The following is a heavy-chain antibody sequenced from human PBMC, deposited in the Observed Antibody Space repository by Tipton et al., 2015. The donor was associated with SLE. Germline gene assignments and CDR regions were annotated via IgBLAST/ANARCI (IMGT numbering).Heavy chain of an antibody. J-gene: IGHJ2*01. D-gene: IGHD4-11*01. CDR1: GFAFSNYA. CDR2: ISGNGDRT. CDR3: ARDHRYSVPLYFDL. Sequence: SLRLSCAASGFAFSNYAMTWVRQAPGKGLEWVSAISGNGDRTYYLDSVKGRFTISRDESKNTLYLQMSSLRAEDTAVYYCARDHRYSVPLYFDLWGRGTLVTVSS. V-gene: IGHV3-23*01.